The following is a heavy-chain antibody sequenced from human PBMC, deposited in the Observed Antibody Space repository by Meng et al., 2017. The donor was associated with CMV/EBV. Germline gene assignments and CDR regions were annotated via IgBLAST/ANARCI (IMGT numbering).Heavy chain of an antibody. D-gene: IGHD3-3*01. V-gene: IGHV3-48*03. CDR3: ARDNIRLITIDYYYYYGMDV. J-gene: IGHJ6*02. CDR1: GFTFSSYE. Sequence: GESLKISRAASGFTFSSYEMNWVRQAPGKGLEWVSYISSSGSTIYYADSVKGRFTISRDNAKNSLYLQMNSLRAEDTAVYYCARDNIRLITIDYYYYYGMDVWGQGTTVTVSS. CDR2: ISSSGSTI.